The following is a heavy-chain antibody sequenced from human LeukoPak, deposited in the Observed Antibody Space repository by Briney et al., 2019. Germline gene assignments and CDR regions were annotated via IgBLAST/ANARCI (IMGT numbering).Heavy chain of an antibody. CDR3: ARYWPRRNIVVVPFDY. Sequence: GGSLRLSCAASGFIFSNYGMNWVRQAPGKGLEWVSSISSSSSYIYYADSVKGRFTISRDNARNSLYLQMNSLRAEDTAVYYCARYWPRRNIVVVPFDYWGQGTLVTVSS. CDR2: ISSSSSYI. D-gene: IGHD2-2*01. CDR1: GFIFSNYG. J-gene: IGHJ4*02. V-gene: IGHV3-21*01.